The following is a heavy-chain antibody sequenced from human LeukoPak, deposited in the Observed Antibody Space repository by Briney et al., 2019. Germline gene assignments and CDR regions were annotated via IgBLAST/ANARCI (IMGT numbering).Heavy chain of an antibody. V-gene: IGHV3-64*03. CDR3: VTYSSSWYSAFHI. J-gene: IGHJ3*02. D-gene: IGHD6-13*01. Sequence: GGSLRLSCSASGFTFSSYAMHWARQAPGKGLEYVSAISSNGGSTYYADSVKGRFTISRDNSKNTLNLQMSSLRAEDTAVYYCVTYSSSWYSAFHIWGQGTMVTVSS. CDR1: GFTFSSYA. CDR2: ISSNGGST.